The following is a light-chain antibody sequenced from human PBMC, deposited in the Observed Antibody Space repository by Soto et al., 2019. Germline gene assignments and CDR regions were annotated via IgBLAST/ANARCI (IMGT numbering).Light chain of an antibody. CDR1: QSVSSSY. J-gene: IGKJ3*01. CDR3: QQYCSSAEFT. V-gene: IGKV3-20*01. Sequence: ESVLTQSPGTLSLSPGARATLSCRASQSVSSSYLAWYQQKPGQAPRLLIYGASSRATGSPDRFSGSGSGTDFTITISRLEPEDFAVYYCQQYCSSAEFTFGPGTKVDIK. CDR2: GAS.